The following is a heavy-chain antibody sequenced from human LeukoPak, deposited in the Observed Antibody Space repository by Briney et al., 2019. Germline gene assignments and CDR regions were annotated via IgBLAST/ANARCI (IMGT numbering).Heavy chain of an antibody. Sequence: GGSLRLSCVGSRFTFSNYWMSWVRQAPGKGLEWVANIKDDGSQKNYIDSVRGRFTISRDNTKASVFLQMNSLSFDDTAVYYCARRNAGTTWSFDSWGQGTLVTVSS. V-gene: IGHV3-7*01. CDR1: RFTFSNYW. CDR3: ARRNAGTTWSFDS. CDR2: IKDDGSQK. J-gene: IGHJ4*02. D-gene: IGHD1-1*01.